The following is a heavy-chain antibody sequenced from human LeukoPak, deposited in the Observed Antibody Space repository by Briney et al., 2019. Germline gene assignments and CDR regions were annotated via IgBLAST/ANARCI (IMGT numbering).Heavy chain of an antibody. CDR3: ARESGLRNWFDP. CDR1: GYIFTSYY. J-gene: IGHJ5*02. Sequence: ASVKVSCKASGYIFTSYYMHWVRQAPGQGLEWMGIINPSGGSTSYAQKFQGRVTMTRDTSTSTVYMELSSLRSDDTAVYYCARESGLRNWFDPWGQGTLVTVSS. V-gene: IGHV1-46*01. CDR2: INPSGGST.